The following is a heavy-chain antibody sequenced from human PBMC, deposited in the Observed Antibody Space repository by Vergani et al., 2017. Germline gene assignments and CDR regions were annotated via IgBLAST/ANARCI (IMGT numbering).Heavy chain of an antibody. CDR3: ARDKYGDSFDAFDI. CDR1: GGSISSGGYY. J-gene: IGHJ3*02. Sequence: QLQLPESGPGLVKPSETLSLTCTVSGGSISSGGYYWSWIRQHPGKGLEWIGYIYYSGSTYYNPSLKSRVTISVDTSKNQFSLKLSSVTAADTAVYYCARDKYGDSFDAFDIWGQGTMVTVSS. D-gene: IGHD4-17*01. V-gene: IGHV4-31*03. CDR2: IYYSGST.